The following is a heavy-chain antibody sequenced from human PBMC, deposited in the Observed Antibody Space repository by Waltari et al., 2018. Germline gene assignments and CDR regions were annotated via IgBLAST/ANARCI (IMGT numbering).Heavy chain of an antibody. J-gene: IGHJ4*02. CDR3: ARSSIAGIDY. V-gene: IGHV3-74*01. CDR2: TNSDESST. CDR1: GFTVSNHW. Sequence: EVQLVESGGGLVQPGGSLRRACSASGFTVSNHWMHWVRQAPGKGLVWVSRTNSDESSTSYADSVKGRFTISRDNAKNTLYLQINSLRAEDTAVYYCARSSIAGIDYWGQGTLVTGSS. D-gene: IGHD2-21*01.